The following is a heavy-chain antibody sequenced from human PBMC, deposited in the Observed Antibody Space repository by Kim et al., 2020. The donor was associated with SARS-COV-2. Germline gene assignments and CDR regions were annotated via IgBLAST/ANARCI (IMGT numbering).Heavy chain of an antibody. J-gene: IGHJ3*02. CDR3: ARGYSSSWYWAFDI. D-gene: IGHD6-13*01. V-gene: IGHV3-13*01. Sequence: YPGSVKGRFTISRENAKNSLDRQMNSLRAGDTAVYYCARGYSSSWYWAFDIWGQGTMVTVSS.